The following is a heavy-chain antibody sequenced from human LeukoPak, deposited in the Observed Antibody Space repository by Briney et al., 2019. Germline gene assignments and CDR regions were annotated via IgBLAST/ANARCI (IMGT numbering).Heavy chain of an antibody. CDR1: GFTFSSYW. D-gene: IGHD3-22*01. CDR2: IKQDGSEK. Sequence: GGSLRLSCAVSGFTFSSYWMSWVRQAPGKGLEWVANIKQDGSEKYYVDSVKGRFTISRDNAKNSLYLQMNSLRAEDTAVYYCARESTSKTMIVVVITPGIDYWGQGTLVTVSS. V-gene: IGHV3-7*01. J-gene: IGHJ4*02. CDR3: ARESTSKTMIVVVITPGIDY.